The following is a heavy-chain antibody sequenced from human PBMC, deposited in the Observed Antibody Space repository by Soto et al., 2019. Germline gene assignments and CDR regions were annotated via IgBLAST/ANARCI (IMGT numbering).Heavy chain of an antibody. V-gene: IGHV3-30*18. Sequence: VQLVESGGGVVQPGRSLRLSCAASGFTFSDYAMHWVRQAPGKGLEWVAVVSHDGRNTHYADSVKGRFTISGDSSKNTVSLELTRLRGVDTVVYYCAKGGRQWLFTSALDYWGQGALVTVSS. CDR2: VSHDGRNT. J-gene: IGHJ4*02. CDR3: AKGGRQWLFTSALDY. CDR1: GFTFSDYA. D-gene: IGHD6-19*01.